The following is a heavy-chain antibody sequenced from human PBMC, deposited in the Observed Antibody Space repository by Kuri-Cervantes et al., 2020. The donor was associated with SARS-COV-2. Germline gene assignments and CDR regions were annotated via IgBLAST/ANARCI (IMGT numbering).Heavy chain of an antibody. D-gene: IGHD2-15*01. CDR2: ISYDGSNK. CDR3: AKDLGIVVVVAADGRFDP. J-gene: IGHJ5*02. CDR1: GFTFSSYG. Sequence: GGSLRLSCAASGFTFSSYGMHWVRQAPGKGLEWVAVISYDGSNKYYADSVKGRFTISRDNSKNTLYLQMNSLRAEDTAVYCCAKDLGIVVVVAADGRFDPWGQGTLVTVAS. V-gene: IGHV3-30*18.